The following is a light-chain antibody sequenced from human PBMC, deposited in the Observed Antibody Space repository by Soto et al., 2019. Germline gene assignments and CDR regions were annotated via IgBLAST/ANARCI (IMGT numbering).Light chain of an antibody. V-gene: IGKV1-39*01. Sequence: DLQMTQSPSSLSASVGDRVTITCRASQSIGNYLSWYQQKPGKAPELLIYSASTLVSGVPSRFSGGGSGTDFTLTISSLQPEDFATYYCQQSSVAPRTFGQGTKLDIK. CDR2: SAS. CDR1: QSIGNY. CDR3: QQSSVAPRT. J-gene: IGKJ2*01.